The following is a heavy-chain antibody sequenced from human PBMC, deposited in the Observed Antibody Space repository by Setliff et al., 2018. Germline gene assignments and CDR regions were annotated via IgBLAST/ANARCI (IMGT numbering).Heavy chain of an antibody. CDR1: GYTLTNYY. CDR3: ARAPLESGYYYGQGHYFDY. D-gene: IGHD5-18*01. Sequence: GASVKVSCKASGYTLTNYYMHWVRQAPGQGLEWMGIINPSGGLTRYAQKFQGRVTMTRDTSTNTVYMELRSLRSDDTAVYYCARAPLESGYYYGQGHYFDYWGQGTLVTVSS. J-gene: IGHJ4*02. V-gene: IGHV1-46*01. CDR2: INPSGGLT.